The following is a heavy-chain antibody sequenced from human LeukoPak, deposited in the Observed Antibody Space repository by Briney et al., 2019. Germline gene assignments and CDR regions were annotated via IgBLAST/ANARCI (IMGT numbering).Heavy chain of an antibody. CDR1: GGSISSSSYY. CDR3: ARVVQANRYCSSTSCYEFDY. Sequence: PSETLSLTCTVSGGSISSSSYYWGWIRQPPGKGLEWIGSIYYSGSTYYNPSLKSRVTISVDTSKNQFSLKLSSVTAADTAVYYCARVVQANRYCSSTSCYEFDYWGQGTLVTVSS. CDR2: IYYSGST. J-gene: IGHJ4*02. V-gene: IGHV4-39*07. D-gene: IGHD2-2*01.